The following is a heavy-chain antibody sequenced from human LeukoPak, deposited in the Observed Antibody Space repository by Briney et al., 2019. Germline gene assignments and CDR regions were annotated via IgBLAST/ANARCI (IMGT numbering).Heavy chain of an antibody. Sequence: GGSLRLSCEVSGISVRGSYMSWVRHAPGKGLESVSVIYSGDRTYYAESVKGRFTISRDTSKNTLYLQMTNLRADDTARYYCTRDLTGTTWSENDYWGQGTLVTVSS. J-gene: IGHJ4*02. D-gene: IGHD6-13*01. CDR1: GISVRGSY. V-gene: IGHV3-53*01. CDR3: TRDLTGTTWSENDY. CDR2: IYSGDRT.